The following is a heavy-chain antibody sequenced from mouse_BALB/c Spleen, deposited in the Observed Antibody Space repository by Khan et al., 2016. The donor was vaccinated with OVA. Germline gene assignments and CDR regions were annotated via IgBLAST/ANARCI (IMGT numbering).Heavy chain of an antibody. V-gene: IGHV5-9-3*01. CDR2: LSSGGSYT. CDR3: ARHGDYGRGLFDY. Sequence: EVELVESGGGLVKPGGSLKLSCAASGFSFSSYVRSWVRQTPEKRLEWVATLSSGGSYTYYPDRVRGRFTISRVHAKNTLYLQMSSLRSEDTAMYYCARHGDYGRGLFDYWGQGTTLTVSS. J-gene: IGHJ2*01. D-gene: IGHD1-1*01. CDR1: GFSFSSYV.